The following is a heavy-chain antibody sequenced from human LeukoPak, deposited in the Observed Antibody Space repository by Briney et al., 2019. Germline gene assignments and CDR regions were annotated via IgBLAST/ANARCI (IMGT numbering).Heavy chain of an antibody. CDR2: IYYSGST. V-gene: IGHV4-31*03. D-gene: IGHD3-22*01. CDR3: ARGDDSSGYYPYYFDY. CDR1: GGSISSGGYY. Sequence: SQTLSLTCTVSGGSISSGGYYWSWIRQHPGKGLEWIGYIYYSGSTYYNPSLKSRVTISVDTSKNQFSLKLSSVTAADTAVYYCARGDDSSGYYPYYFDYWGQGTLVTVSS. J-gene: IGHJ4*02.